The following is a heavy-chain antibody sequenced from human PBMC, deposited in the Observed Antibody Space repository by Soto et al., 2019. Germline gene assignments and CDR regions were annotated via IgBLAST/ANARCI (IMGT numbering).Heavy chain of an antibody. CDR1: GFTFSSYS. CDR2: ISSSSSYI. V-gene: IGHV3-21*01. J-gene: IGHJ4*02. D-gene: IGHD2-2*01. CDR3: ASGYSRGVVVTAVKPD. Sequence: EVQLVESGGGLVKPGGSLRLSCAASGFTFSSYSMNWVRQAPGKGLEWVSSISSSSSYIYYADSVKGRFTISRDNAKNSMYLQMNSLRAEDTAVYYCASGYSRGVVVTAVKPDWGQGTLVTVSS.